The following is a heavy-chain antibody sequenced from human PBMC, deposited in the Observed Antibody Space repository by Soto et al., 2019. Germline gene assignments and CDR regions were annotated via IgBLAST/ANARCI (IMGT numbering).Heavy chain of an antibody. CDR1: GFTFGSYA. CDR2: SSPSGAGT. D-gene: IGHD3-22*01. V-gene: IGHV3-23*01. J-gene: IGHJ4*02. Sequence: SLRLSCVASGFTFGSYAMIWVRQVPGKGLEWVSISSPSGAGTHYADSVKGRFTISRDNFENTVFLQMNSLRAEDTAEYFCAKLHYYDSTGYSRHLDYWGQGTLVTVSS. CDR3: AKLHYYDSTGYSRHLDY.